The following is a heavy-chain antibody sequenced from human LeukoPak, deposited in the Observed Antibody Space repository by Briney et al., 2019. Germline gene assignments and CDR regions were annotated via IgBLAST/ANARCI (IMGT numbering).Heavy chain of an antibody. CDR3: AKGAYDYIEIGYFDS. Sequence: PGGSLRLSCAASGFTSTNYAMNWVRQAPGKGLEWFSVLIGSSGSTDYADSVKGRFTISRDTPKNTLFLQMNSLRAEDTAIYYCAKGAYDYIEIGYFDSWGQGTLVTVSS. V-gene: IGHV3-23*01. J-gene: IGHJ4*02. CDR1: GFTSTNYA. D-gene: IGHD5-12*01. CDR2: LIGSSGST.